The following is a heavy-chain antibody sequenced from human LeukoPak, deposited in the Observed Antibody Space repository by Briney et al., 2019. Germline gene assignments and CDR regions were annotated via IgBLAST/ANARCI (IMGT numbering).Heavy chain of an antibody. J-gene: IGHJ4*02. V-gene: IGHV1-2*02. D-gene: IGHD1-26*01. CDR1: GYTFRNYY. CDR3: ARDKSNGIGIVY. Sequence: ASVKVSCKASGYTFRNYYIHWVRQAPGHGLEYMGWINFNRGDTNYQGRVTMTRGTSIDTVYMDLSSLRSDDTALYYCARDKSNGIGIVYWGQGTPVTVSS. CDR2: INFNRGDT.